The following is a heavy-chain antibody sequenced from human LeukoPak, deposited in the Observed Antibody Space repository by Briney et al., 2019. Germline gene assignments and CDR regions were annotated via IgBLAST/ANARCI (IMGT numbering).Heavy chain of an antibody. CDR3: ARDSDSSSPTYYFDY. V-gene: IGHV3-66*01. J-gene: IGHJ4*02. CDR1: GFTVSSNY. D-gene: IGHD6-6*01. Sequence: GGSLRLSCAASGFTVSSNYMSWVRQAPGKGLEWVSVIYSGGSTYYADSVKGRFTTSRDNSKNTLYLQTNSLRAEDTAVYYCARDSDSSSPTYYFDYWGQGTLVTVSS. CDR2: IYSGGST.